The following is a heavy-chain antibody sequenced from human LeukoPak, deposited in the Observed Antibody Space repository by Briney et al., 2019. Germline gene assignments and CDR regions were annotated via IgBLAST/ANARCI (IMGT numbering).Heavy chain of an antibody. CDR3: AREAYDYGDYFPGY. V-gene: IGHV3-74*01. J-gene: IGHJ4*02. CDR1: GFTFSSYW. Sequence: PGGSLRLSCAASGFTFSSYWTHWVRQAPGKGLVWVSRINSDGSSTSYADSVKGRFTISRDNAKNTLYLQMNSLRAEDTAVYYCAREAYDYGDYFPGYWGQGTLVTVSS. CDR2: INSDGSST. D-gene: IGHD4-17*01.